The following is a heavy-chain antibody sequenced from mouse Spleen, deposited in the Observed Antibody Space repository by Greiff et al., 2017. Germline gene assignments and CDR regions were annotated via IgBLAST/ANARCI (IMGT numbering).Heavy chain of an antibody. J-gene: IGHJ1*03. Sequence: EVQLQQSGPELVKPGASVKISCKASGYTFTDYYMNWVKQSHGKSLEWIGDINPNNGGTSYNQKFKGKATLTVDKSSSTAYMELRSLTSEDSAVYYCARAVVFYWYFDVWGTGTTVTVSS. CDR2: INPNNGGT. D-gene: IGHD1-1*01. CDR3: ARAVVFYWYFDV. CDR1: GYTFTDYY. V-gene: IGHV1-26*01.